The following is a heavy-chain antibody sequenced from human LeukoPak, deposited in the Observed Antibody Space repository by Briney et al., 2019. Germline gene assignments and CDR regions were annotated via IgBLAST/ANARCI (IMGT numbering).Heavy chain of an antibody. J-gene: IGHJ3*02. Sequence: ASVTVSFKASGYTFTVYYMHWVRQAPGQGLEWMGWINPNSGGTNYAQKFQGRVTMTRDTSISTAYMELSRLRSDDTAVYYCARGDCSSTSCYTYDAFDIWGQGTMVTVSS. CDR2: INPNSGGT. CDR1: GYTFTVYY. D-gene: IGHD2-2*02. CDR3: ARGDCSSTSCYTYDAFDI. V-gene: IGHV1-2*02.